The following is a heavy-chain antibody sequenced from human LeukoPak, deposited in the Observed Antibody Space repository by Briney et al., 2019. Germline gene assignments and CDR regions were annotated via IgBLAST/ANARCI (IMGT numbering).Heavy chain of an antibody. J-gene: IGHJ4*01. Sequence: PSETLSLTCAVYGGSFSGYYWSWIRQPPGKGLEWIGYIYSSGSTTYNPSLKSRVTISVDSSKNQFSLKLTSVTAADTAVYYCARGARGYSYGWGQGTLVTVSS. D-gene: IGHD5-18*01. V-gene: IGHV4-59*01. CDR2: IYSSGST. CDR3: ARGARGYSYG. CDR1: GGSFSGYY.